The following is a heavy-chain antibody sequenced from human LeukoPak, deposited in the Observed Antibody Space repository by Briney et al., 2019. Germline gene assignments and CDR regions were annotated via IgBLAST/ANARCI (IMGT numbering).Heavy chain of an antibody. CDR3: ARGQRYCSSTSCEGYYYYYGMDV. J-gene: IGHJ6*02. V-gene: IGHV1-8*01. Sequence: AASVKVSCKASGYTFTNYDINWVRQATGQGLEWMGWMNPNSGNTGYAQKFQGRVTMTRNTSISTDYMELSSLRSEDTAVYYCARGQRYCSSTSCEGYYYYYGMDVWGQGTTVTVSS. CDR1: GYTFTNYD. CDR2: MNPNSGNT. D-gene: IGHD2-2*01.